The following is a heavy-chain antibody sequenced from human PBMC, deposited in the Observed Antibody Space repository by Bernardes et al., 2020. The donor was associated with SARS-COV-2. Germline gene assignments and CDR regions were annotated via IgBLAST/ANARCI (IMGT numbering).Heavy chain of an antibody. J-gene: IGHJ3*02. CDR3: ARALQAPYARDAFDI. Sequence: GGSLRLSCAASGFPFSTYLMHWVRQAPGKGLEWVALISYEGSSPYYADSVKGRFTISRDNSRNTLYLQMNSLTPEDTAVYYCARALQAPYARDAFDIWGQGTTVTVSS. D-gene: IGHD2-8*01. V-gene: IGHV3-30-3*01. CDR2: ISYEGSSP. CDR1: GFPFSTYL.